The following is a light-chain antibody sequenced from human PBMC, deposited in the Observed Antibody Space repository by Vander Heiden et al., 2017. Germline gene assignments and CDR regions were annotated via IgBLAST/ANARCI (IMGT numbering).Light chain of an antibody. CDR2: GAS. CDR1: RSVSSSY. Sequence: EIVLTQSPGTLSLSPGERATLSCRASRSVSSSYLDWYQQKPGQAPRLLIYGASSRANGIPDRFSGSGSGTDFTLTISRLEPEDFAVYYWQQYRSSRTFGQRTKVEIK. J-gene: IGKJ1*01. V-gene: IGKV3-20*01. CDR3: QQYRSSRT.